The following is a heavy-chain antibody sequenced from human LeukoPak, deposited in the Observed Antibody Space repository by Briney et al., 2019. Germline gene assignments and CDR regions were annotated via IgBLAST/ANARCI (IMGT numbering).Heavy chain of an antibody. J-gene: IGHJ4*02. D-gene: IGHD3-22*01. CDR1: GFTFSSYT. V-gene: IGHV3-48*04. CDR2: ITSSSSAI. Sequence: PGGSLRLSCAASGFTFSSYTMNWVRQAPGKGLEWVSYITSSSSAIYYADSVKGRFTISRDNAKNSLYLQMNSLRAEDTAVYYCARDHFGSSGYYSHDHWGQGTLVTVSS. CDR3: ARDHFGSSGYYSHDH.